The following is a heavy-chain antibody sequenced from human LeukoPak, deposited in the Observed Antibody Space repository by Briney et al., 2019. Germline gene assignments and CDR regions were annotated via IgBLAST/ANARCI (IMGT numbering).Heavy chain of an antibody. Sequence: TAGGSLRLSCAASGFSFMNAWMIWVRQAPGKGLEWVGRIKSNADGGTPDYAAPARGRFTISRDDSKNTRYLQMNSLKTEDTAVYYCTTFYHEYSPYWGRGTLVTVSS. D-gene: IGHD2/OR15-2a*01. CDR3: TTFYHEYSPY. V-gene: IGHV3-15*01. CDR2: IKSNADGGTP. J-gene: IGHJ4*02. CDR1: GFSFMNAW.